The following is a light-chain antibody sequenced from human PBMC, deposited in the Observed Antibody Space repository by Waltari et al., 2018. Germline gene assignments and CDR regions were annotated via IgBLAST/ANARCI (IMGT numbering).Light chain of an antibody. Sequence: QSALTQSPSASGSPGPSVTISCTGTSSDVGRYNYVSWYQQHPGKAPKLMIDEVSKRPSGVPARLSGSKSGNTASLTVSGLQAEDGADYYCSSYAGSNNVVFGGGTKLTVL. CDR2: EVS. CDR1: SSDVGRYNY. J-gene: IGLJ2*01. CDR3: SSYAGSNNVV. V-gene: IGLV2-8*01.